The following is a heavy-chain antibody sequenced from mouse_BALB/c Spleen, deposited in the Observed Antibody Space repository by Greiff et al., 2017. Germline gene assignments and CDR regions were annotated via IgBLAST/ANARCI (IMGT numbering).Heavy chain of an antibody. J-gene: IGHJ4*01. CDR3: ARAIRLQYYAMDY. V-gene: IGHV5-4*02. D-gene: IGHD1-2*01. Sequence: EVHLVESGGGLVKPGGSLKLSCAASGFTFSDYYMYWVRQTPEKRLEWVATISDGGSYTYYPDSVKGRFTISRDNAKNNLYLQMSSLKSEDTAMYYCARAIRLQYYAMDYWGQGTSVTVSS. CDR2: ISDGGSYT. CDR1: GFTFSDYY.